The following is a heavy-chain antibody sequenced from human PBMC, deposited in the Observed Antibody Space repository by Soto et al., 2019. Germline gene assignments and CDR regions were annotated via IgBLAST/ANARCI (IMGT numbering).Heavy chain of an antibody. CDR1: GDSISSGGYS. Sequence: PSETLSLTCTVSGDSISSGGYSWSWIRQPPGKGLEWIGYIYHSGSTYYNPSLKSRVTISVDRSKNQFSLKLSSVTAADTAVYYCARADSSGYPFDYWGQGTLVTVSS. CDR2: IYHSGST. J-gene: IGHJ4*02. V-gene: IGHV4-30-2*01. D-gene: IGHD3-22*01. CDR3: ARADSSGYPFDY.